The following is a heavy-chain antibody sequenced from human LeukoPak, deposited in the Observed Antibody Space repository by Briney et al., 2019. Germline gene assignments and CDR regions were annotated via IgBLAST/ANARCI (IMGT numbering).Heavy chain of an antibody. CDR1: GGTFSSYA. D-gene: IGHD3-10*01. J-gene: IGHJ6*03. CDR3: ARGPRPYYYGSGREYYYYYMDV. CDR2: IIPIFGTA. Sequence: ASVKVSCKASGGTFSSYAISWVRQAPGQGLEWMGGIIPIFGTANYAQKFQGRVTITADESTSTAYMELSSLRSEDTAVYYCARGPRPYYYGSGREYYYYYMDVWGKGTTVTISS. V-gene: IGHV1-69*13.